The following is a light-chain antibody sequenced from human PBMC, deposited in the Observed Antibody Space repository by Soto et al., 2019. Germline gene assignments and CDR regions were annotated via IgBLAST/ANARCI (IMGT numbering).Light chain of an antibody. CDR3: KSYAGSNTYV. CDR1: KNDIGVYDF. V-gene: IGLV2-8*01. Sequence: QSVLTQPPSASGSPGQSVTISCSGTKNDIGVYDFVSWYQHHPGKAPRLIIYEVVQRPSGVPDRFSGSKSGNTASLTASGLQAADEADYFCKSYAGSNTYVFGSGTKLTVL. CDR2: EVV. J-gene: IGLJ1*01.